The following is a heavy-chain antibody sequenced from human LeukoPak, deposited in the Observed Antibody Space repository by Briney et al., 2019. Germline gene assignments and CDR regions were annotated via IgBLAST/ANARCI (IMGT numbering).Heavy chain of an antibody. CDR2: ISSSSSYI. Sequence: GGSLRRSCAASGFTFSSYSMNWVRQAPGKGLEWVSSISSSSSYIYYADSVKGRFTISRDNAKNSLYLQMNSLRAEDTAVYYCARGYCSSTSCLLFDYWGQGTLVTVSS. D-gene: IGHD2-2*01. J-gene: IGHJ4*02. V-gene: IGHV3-21*01. CDR1: GFTFSSYS. CDR3: ARGYCSSTSCLLFDY.